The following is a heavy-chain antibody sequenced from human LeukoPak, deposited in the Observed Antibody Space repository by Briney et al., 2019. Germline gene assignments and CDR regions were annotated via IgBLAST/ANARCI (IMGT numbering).Heavy chain of an antibody. CDR2: ISAYNGNT. Sequence: ASVKVSCKASGYSFTSYGISWVRQAPGQGLEWMGWISAYNGNTNYEQKFQGRVTMTTDTSTNTAYIELSRLRSDDTAVYYCAREVVPAATYMDVWGKGTTVTISS. V-gene: IGHV1-18*01. J-gene: IGHJ6*03. CDR1: GYSFTSYG. CDR3: AREVVPAATYMDV. D-gene: IGHD2-2*01.